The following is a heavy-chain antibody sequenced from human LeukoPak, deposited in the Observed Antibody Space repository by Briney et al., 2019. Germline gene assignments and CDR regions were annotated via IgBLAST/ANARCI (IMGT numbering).Heavy chain of an antibody. J-gene: IGHJ5*02. CDR1: GGTFSSYA. CDR2: IIPIFGTA. V-gene: IGHV1-69*13. CDR3: ARASLSGWYGSNWFDP. Sequence: SVKVSCKASGGTFSSYAISWVRQAPEQGLEWMGGIIPIFGTANYAQKFQGRVTITADESTSTAYMELSSLRSEDTAVYYCARASLSGWYGSNWFDPWGQGTLVTVSS. D-gene: IGHD6-19*01.